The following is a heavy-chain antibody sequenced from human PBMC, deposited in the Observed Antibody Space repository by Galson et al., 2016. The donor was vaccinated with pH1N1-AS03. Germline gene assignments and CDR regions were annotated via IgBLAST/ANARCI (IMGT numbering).Heavy chain of an antibody. Sequence: SVKVSCKAYGGTFSSYAISWMRQAPGQGLEWVGGIRPISGTQSYAQKFQGRLTLTADHSTSAAYMELTSLTSEDTAIYYCARDRHYDTSGRFYYESEHWGQGTLVIVSS. V-gene: IGHV1-69*13. J-gene: IGHJ4*02. CDR2: IRPISGTQ. D-gene: IGHD3-22*01. CDR3: ARDRHYDTSGRFYYESEH. CDR1: GGTFSSYA.